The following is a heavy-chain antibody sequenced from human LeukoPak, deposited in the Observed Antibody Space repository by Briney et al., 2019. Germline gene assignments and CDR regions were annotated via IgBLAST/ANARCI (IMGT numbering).Heavy chain of an antibody. D-gene: IGHD1-26*01. V-gene: IGHV1-2*06. CDR1: GGTFTTYT. J-gene: IGHJ4*02. CDR3: ARPSSGSGSKPALDY. Sequence: EASVKVSCKASGGTFTTYTFSWVRQAPGQGLEWMGRINPNSGGTNYAQKFQGRVTMTRDTSISTAYMELSRLRSDDTAVYYCARPSSGSGSKPALDYWGQGTLVTVSS. CDR2: INPNSGGT.